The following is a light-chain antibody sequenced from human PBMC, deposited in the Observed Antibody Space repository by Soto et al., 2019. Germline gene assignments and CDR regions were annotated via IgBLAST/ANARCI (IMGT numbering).Light chain of an antibody. CDR2: AAS. V-gene: IGKV1-5*01. CDR3: LQDYSYPWT. J-gene: IGKJ1*01. CDR1: QSISTW. Sequence: DIQMTQSPSTLSASVGDRVTITCRASQSISTWLAWYQQKPGKAPKXXIYAASSLQSGVPSRFSGSASGTDFTPTISSLPPEDFATYYCLQDYSYPWTFGQGTKVDIK.